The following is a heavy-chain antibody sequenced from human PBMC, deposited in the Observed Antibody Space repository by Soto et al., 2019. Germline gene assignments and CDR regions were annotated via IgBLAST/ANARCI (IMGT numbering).Heavy chain of an antibody. D-gene: IGHD3-22*01. CDR1: GFTFSDYY. Sequence: QVQLVESGGGLVKTSESLTIACAASGFTFSDYYMSWVRQAPGKGLEWVSYISSSGNTIYYADSVKGRFTISRDNAKNSVYLQMNSLRAEVTALYFCAKMSSENYYDPVFSWGQGTLVTVSS. CDR2: ISSSGNTI. J-gene: IGHJ4*02. V-gene: IGHV3-11*01. CDR3: AKMSSENYYDPVFS.